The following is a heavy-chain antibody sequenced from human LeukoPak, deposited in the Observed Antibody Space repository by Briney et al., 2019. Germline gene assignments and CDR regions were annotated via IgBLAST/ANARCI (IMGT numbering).Heavy chain of an antibody. CDR2: INPSGGST. CDR1: GYTFTSYY. J-gene: IGHJ4*02. Sequence: GASVKVSCKASGYTFTSYYMHWVRQAPGQGLEWMGIINPSGGSTSYAQKLQGRVTMTTDTSTSTAYMELRNLRFDDTAFYYCARVISSSWYHHDHWGQGTLVTVSS. V-gene: IGHV1-46*01. CDR3: ARVISSSWYHHDH. D-gene: IGHD6-13*01.